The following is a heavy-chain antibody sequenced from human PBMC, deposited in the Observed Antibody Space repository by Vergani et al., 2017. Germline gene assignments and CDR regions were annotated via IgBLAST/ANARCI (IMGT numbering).Heavy chain of an antibody. CDR1: GGSMSGYY. CDR3: ARSTRYYGMDV. Sequence: QVRLQESGPGLVKPSETLSLTCSVSGGSMSGYYWSWIRQPPGKGLEWIGYIYYSGSTYYNPSLKSRVTISVDTSKNQFSLKLSSVTAADTAVYYCARSTRYYGMDVWGQ. CDR2: IYYSGST. J-gene: IGHJ6*02. V-gene: IGHV4-30-4*08. D-gene: IGHD5/OR15-5a*01.